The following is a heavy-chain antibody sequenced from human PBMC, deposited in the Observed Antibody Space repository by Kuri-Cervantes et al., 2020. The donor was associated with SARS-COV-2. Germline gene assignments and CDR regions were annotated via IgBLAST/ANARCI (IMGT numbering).Heavy chain of an antibody. J-gene: IGHJ6*02. CDR2: ISSNGGST. V-gene: IGHV3-64*04. D-gene: IGHD6-6*01. CDR3: ARDQGLYSSSSHPEGYYYGMGV. CDR1: GFTFSSYA. Sequence: GGSLRLSCSASGFTFSSYAMHWVRQAPGKGLEYVSAISSNGGSTYYADSVKGRFTISRDNSKNTLYLQMNSLRAEDTAVYYCARDQGLYSSSSHPEGYYYGMGVWGQGTTVTVSS.